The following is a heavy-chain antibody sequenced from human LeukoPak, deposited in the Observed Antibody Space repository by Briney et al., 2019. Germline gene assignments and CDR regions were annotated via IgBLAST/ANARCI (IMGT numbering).Heavy chain of an antibody. V-gene: IGHV1-18*01. CDR1: GYAFTSYG. Sequence: ASVKVSCKASGYAFTSYGISWVRQAPGQGLEWMGWISAYNGNTNYAQKLQGRVAMTTDTSTSTAYMELRSLRSDDTAVYYCARADSSHPDAFDIWGQGTMVTVSS. CDR2: ISAYNGNT. D-gene: IGHD3-22*01. J-gene: IGHJ3*02. CDR3: ARADSSHPDAFDI.